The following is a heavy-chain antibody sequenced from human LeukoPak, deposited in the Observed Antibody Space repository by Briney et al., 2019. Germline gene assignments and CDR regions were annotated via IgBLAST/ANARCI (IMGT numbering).Heavy chain of an antibody. Sequence: SETLSLTCTVSGGSISSGDYYWSWIRQPQGRGLEGFGYIYYSGSTYYNPSLKSTVTISVDASKQQLALMLSSVTTADAAVYFCARDLPYYYGSSGCCSRQAFYIWGQGTMVTVSS. CDR1: GGSISSGDYY. J-gene: IGHJ3*02. CDR3: ARDLPYYYGSSGCCSRQAFYI. CDR2: IYYSGST. D-gene: IGHD3-22*01. V-gene: IGHV4-30-4*01.